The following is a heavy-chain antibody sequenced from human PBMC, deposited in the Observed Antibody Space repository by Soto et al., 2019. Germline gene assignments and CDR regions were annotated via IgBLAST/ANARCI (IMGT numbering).Heavy chain of an antibody. CDR3: ARDFVIVGATRGSD. Sequence: QVQLVESGGGVVQPGRSLRLSCAASGFTFSSYAMHWVRQAPGKGLEWVAVKSYDGSNKYYADSVKGRFTISRDNSKNTLYLQMNSLRAEDTAVYYCARDFVIVGATRGSDWGQGTLVTVSS. J-gene: IGHJ4*02. CDR2: KSYDGSNK. V-gene: IGHV3-30-3*01. D-gene: IGHD1-26*01. CDR1: GFTFSSYA.